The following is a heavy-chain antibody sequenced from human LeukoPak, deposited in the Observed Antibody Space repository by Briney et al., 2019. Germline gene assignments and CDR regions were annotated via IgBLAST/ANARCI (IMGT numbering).Heavy chain of an antibody. D-gene: IGHD6-6*01. CDR1: GGSISTYY. V-gene: IGHV4-4*09. CDR3: ARHDAGIAARPFDN. J-gene: IGHJ4*02. CDR2: IHASGPT. Sequence: ASETLSLTCTVSGGSISTYYWSWIRRPPGKGLEWIGYIHASGPTNYNPSLKSRITISADTSKNQFSLKLSSVTAAHTAVYYCARHDAGIAARPFDNWGQGTLVTVSS.